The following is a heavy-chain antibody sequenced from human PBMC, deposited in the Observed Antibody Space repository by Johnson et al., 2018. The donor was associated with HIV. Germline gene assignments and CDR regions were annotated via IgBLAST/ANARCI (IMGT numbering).Heavy chain of an antibody. V-gene: IGHV3-7*03. CDR3: ARIIVLMVYEDHDAFDI. D-gene: IGHD2-8*01. Sequence: VQLVESGGGLVQPGESLRLSCEASGFTFSNYWMSWVRQAPGRALEWVANIKEDGSETYYMDSAKGRFTISRDNAKNSLYLQMNSLRAEDTAVYYCARIIVLMVYEDHDAFDIWGQGTVVTVSS. J-gene: IGHJ3*02. CDR2: IKEDGSET. CDR1: GFTFSNYW.